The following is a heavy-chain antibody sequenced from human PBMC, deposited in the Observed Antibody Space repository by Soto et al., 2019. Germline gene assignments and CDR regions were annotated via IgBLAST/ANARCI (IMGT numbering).Heavy chain of an antibody. J-gene: IGHJ3*02. CDR1: GDTFTNHG. CDR2: IKPHNANT. CDR3: ARERGAGILGDAFDI. D-gene: IGHD3-16*01. V-gene: IGHV1-18*04. Sequence: QVQLVQAGTEVKKPGASVKVSCKNSGDTFTNHGIHWVLQAPGQGREWMGWIKPHNANTNYAQKLQGRVTMTTDTLTNTAYMDLRSLTSDDTAVYYCARERGAGILGDAFDIWGQGTVVTVSS.